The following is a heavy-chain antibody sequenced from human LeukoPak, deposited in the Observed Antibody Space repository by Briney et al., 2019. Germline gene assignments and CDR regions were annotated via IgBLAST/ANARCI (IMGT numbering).Heavy chain of an antibody. J-gene: IGHJ4*02. V-gene: IGHV3-11*06. CDR2: ISSSSSYT. CDR3: ARDGHVLLWFGELWFDY. CDR1: GFTFSDYY. D-gene: IGHD3-10*01. Sequence: PGGSLRLSCAASGFTFSDYYMSWIRQAPGKGLEWVSYISSSSSYTNYADSVKGRFTISRDNAKNSLYLQMNSLRAEDTAVYYCARDGHVLLWFGELWFDYWGQGTLVTVSS.